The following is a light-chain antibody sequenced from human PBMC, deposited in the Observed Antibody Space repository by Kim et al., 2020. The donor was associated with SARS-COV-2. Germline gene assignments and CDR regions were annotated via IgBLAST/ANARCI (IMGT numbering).Light chain of an antibody. CDR2: GAS. CDR1: QGVRSQ. V-gene: IGKV3-15*01. Sequence: VCTGERATLACRASQGVRSQLAWYQQTPGQVPRLLIYGASTRATGIPARFSGSGSGTEFTLTISSLQSEDFAVYYCQQYINWPLTFGGGTKVDIK. CDR3: QQYINWPLT. J-gene: IGKJ4*01.